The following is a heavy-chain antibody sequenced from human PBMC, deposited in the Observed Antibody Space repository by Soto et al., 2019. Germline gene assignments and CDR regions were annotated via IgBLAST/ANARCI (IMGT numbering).Heavy chain of an antibody. CDR1: GFTFSSYA. D-gene: IGHD3-3*01. J-gene: IGHJ6*02. Sequence: GGSLRLSCAASGFTFSSYAMHWVRQAPGKGLEWVAVISYDGSNKYYADSVKGRFTISRDNSKNTLYLQMNSLRAEDTAVYYCERGDSLRFLEWLSDYYYYGMDVWGQGTTVTVSS. CDR3: ERGDSLRFLEWLSDYYYYGMDV. CDR2: ISYDGSNK. V-gene: IGHV3-30-3*01.